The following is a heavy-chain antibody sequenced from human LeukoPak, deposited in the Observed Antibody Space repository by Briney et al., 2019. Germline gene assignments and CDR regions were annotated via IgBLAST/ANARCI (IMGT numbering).Heavy chain of an antibody. J-gene: IGHJ6*03. V-gene: IGHV4-39*07. CDR2: IYYSGST. CDR1: GGSISSSSYY. Sequence: PSETLSLTCTVSGGSISSSSYYWGWIRQPPGKGLEWIGSIYYSGSTYYNPSLKSRVTISVDTSKNQFSLKLSSVTAADTAVYYCARDRYCSSTSCYRFYYYMDVWGKGTTVTVSS. D-gene: IGHD2-2*02. CDR3: ARDRYCSSTSCYRFYYYMDV.